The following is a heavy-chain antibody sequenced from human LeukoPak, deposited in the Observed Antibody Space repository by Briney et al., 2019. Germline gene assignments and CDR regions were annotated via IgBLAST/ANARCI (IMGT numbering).Heavy chain of an antibody. CDR1: GGSISSYY. CDR2: IYYSGST. V-gene: IGHV4-59*01. D-gene: IGHD2-2*01. J-gene: IGHJ4*02. Sequence: MPSETLSLTCTVSGGSISSYYWSWIRQPPGKGLEWIGYIYYSGSTNYNPSLKSRVTISVDTSKNQFSLKLSSATAADTAVYYCARETIPLGYCSSTSCPRYFDYWGQGTLVTVSS. CDR3: ARETIPLGYCSSTSCPRYFDY.